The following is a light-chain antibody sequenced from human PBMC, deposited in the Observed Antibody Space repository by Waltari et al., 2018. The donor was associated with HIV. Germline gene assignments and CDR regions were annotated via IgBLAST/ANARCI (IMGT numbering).Light chain of an antibody. V-gene: IGKV1-39*01. CDR1: QSINYF. Sequence: DIQMTQSPSPLSASVGDTVVISCRASQSINYFLNWYQLKQGKAPALLISGASSLQCGVPSRFVGSGSGTDFTLTIKNLQPGDFATYFCQQSDSFPYTFGPGTKLDI. CDR2: GAS. J-gene: IGKJ2*01. CDR3: QQSDSFPYT.